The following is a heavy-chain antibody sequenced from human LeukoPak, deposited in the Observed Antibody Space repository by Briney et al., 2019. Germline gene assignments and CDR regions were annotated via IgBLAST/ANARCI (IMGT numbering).Heavy chain of an antibody. D-gene: IGHD5-24*01. V-gene: IGHV1-18*01. Sequence: ASVKVSCKASGYSFPSYGVSWVRQAPGQGLEWMGWISGKNGNTNYERKYQGRVTLTTDTSTSTVYMELRSLRSDDTAVYYCASGREGYNPSDYWGQGTLVTVSS. CDR1: GYSFPSYG. J-gene: IGHJ4*02. CDR3: ASGREGYNPSDY. CDR2: ISGKNGNT.